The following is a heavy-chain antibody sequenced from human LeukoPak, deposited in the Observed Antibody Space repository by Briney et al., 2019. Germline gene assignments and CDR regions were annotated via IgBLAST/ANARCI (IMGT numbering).Heavy chain of an antibody. Sequence: SVKVPCKASGGTFSSYAISWVRQAPGQGLEWMGGIIPIFGTANYAQKFQGRVTITADESTSTAYMELSSLRSEDTAVYYCARVSPGQLVLQGWFDPWGQGTLVTVSS. D-gene: IGHD6-6*01. CDR1: GGTFSSYA. CDR2: IIPIFGTA. J-gene: IGHJ5*02. V-gene: IGHV1-69*13. CDR3: ARVSPGQLVLQGWFDP.